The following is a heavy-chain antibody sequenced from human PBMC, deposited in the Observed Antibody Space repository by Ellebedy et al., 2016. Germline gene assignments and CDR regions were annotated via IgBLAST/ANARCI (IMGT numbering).Heavy chain of an antibody. Sequence: GESLKISXAASGFTFSNYALSWVRQAPGKGLEWVSAISNSGDNTYYADSLKGRFTISRDNSKNTLFLQMNTLRAEDTAVYYCVKDVDQASSLWGQGTLVTVSS. D-gene: IGHD2-21*01. J-gene: IGHJ4*02. CDR3: VKDVDQASSL. CDR2: ISNSGDNT. CDR1: GFTFSNYA. V-gene: IGHV3-23*01.